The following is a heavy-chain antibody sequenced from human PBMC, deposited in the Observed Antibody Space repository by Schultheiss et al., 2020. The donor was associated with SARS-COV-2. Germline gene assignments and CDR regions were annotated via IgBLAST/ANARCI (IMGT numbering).Heavy chain of an antibody. CDR3: TRSDDFGMTVDL. Sequence: GGSLRLSCVASGFTFTSHLMNWVRQAPGKGLEWVANINQDGTETHYLDSVKGRFNISRDNAKNSLYLQMTSLRAEDTAVYFCTRSDDFGMTVDLWGQGNLVTVSS. J-gene: IGHJ5*02. CDR1: GFTFTSHL. CDR2: INQDGTET. D-gene: IGHD2-21*02. V-gene: IGHV3-7*01.